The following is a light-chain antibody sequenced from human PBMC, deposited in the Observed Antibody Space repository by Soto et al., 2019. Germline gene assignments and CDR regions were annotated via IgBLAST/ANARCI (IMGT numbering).Light chain of an antibody. CDR1: SSDVGGYNY. V-gene: IGLV2-14*01. CDR2: DVS. J-gene: IGLJ2*01. Sequence: QSALTQPASVSGSPGQSITISCTGTSSDVGGYNYVSWYQQHPGKAPRVIIYDVSNRPSGISNRFSGSKSGNTASLTISGLQAEDDADYYCGSYSRSMTVIFGGGTKLTVL. CDR3: GSYSRSMTVI.